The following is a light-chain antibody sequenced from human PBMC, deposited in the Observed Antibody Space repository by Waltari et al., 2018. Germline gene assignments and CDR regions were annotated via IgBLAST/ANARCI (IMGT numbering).Light chain of an antibody. J-gene: IGKJ5*01. Sequence: IQLTQAPSSLAASVGDRVTITCRANQGISSYLAWYQQKPGKAPNLLIYAAFTLQSWVPSRFSGSGSGTDFTLTIRSLQPEDFATYYCQQFNTYPLTFGQGTRLEIK. CDR2: AAF. CDR1: QGISSY. V-gene: IGKV1-9*01. CDR3: QQFNTYPLT.